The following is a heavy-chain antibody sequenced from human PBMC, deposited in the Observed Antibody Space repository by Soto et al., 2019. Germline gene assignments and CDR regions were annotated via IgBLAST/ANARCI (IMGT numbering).Heavy chain of an antibody. V-gene: IGHV1-2*02. D-gene: IGHD2-15*01. CDR1: GYTFTGYY. J-gene: IGHJ6*02. CDR3: ARSPMGRYYGMDV. CDR2: INPNSGGT. Sequence: ASVKVSCKASGYTFTGYYMHWVRQAPGQGLEWMGWINPNSGGTNYAQKFQGRVTMTRDTSISTAYMELSRLRSDDTAVYYCARSPMGRYYGMDVWGQGTTVTVSS.